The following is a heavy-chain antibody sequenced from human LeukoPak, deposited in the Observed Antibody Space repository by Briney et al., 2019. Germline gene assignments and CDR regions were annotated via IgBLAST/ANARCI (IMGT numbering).Heavy chain of an antibody. J-gene: IGHJ5*02. V-gene: IGHV1-18*04. CDR2: ISAYNGNT. CDR3: AREGGSRFDP. Sequence: ASVKVSCKASGYTFTGYYMHWVRQAPGQGLEWLGWISAYNGNTNYAQKLQGRVTMTTDTSTSTAYMELRSLRSDDTAVYYCAREGGSRFDPWGQGTLVTVSS. CDR1: GYTFTGYY. D-gene: IGHD2-15*01.